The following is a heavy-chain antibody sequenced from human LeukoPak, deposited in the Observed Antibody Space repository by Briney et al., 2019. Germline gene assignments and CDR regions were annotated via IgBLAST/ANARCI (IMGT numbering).Heavy chain of an antibody. J-gene: IGHJ6*03. CDR1: GFTVSSNY. Sequence: GSLRLSCAASGFTVSSNYMSWVRQPPGKGLEWIGSIDYSGNTNYNPSLKSRVTIAVDMSKNQFSLKLSSVTAADTAVYYCARGNSSGWYGYYYYMDVWGKGTTVTISS. D-gene: IGHD6-19*01. CDR3: ARGNSSGWYGYYYYMDV. CDR2: IDYSGNT. V-gene: IGHV4-59*02.